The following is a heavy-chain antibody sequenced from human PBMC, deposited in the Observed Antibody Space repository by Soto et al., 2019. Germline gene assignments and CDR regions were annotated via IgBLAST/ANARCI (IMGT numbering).Heavy chain of an antibody. D-gene: IGHD3-22*01. V-gene: IGHV4-59*08. CDR1: GGSISSYY. CDR3: ARQGGYYDSSGYYPHYFAY. J-gene: IGHJ4*02. CDR2: IYYSGST. Sequence: PSETLSLTCTVSGGSISSYYWSWIRQPPGKGLEWIGYIYYSGSTNYNPSLKSRVTISVDTSKNQFSLKLSSVTAADTAVYYCARQGGYYDSSGYYPHYFAYRGQGTLVTVSS.